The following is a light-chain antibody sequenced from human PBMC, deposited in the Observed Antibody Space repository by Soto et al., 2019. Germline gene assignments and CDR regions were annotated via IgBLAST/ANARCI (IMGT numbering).Light chain of an antibody. V-gene: IGKV3-11*01. CDR1: QSIGTY. Sequence: EIVLTQSPATLSLSPGERATLSCRASQSIGTYLAWYQQKPGQAPRLLIYEASNRATGVTARFSGSGSGTDFTLSSSSLEPEDFAVYYCQQSCNSHTFGGGTKVEIK. CDR3: QQSCNSHT. J-gene: IGKJ4*01. CDR2: EAS.